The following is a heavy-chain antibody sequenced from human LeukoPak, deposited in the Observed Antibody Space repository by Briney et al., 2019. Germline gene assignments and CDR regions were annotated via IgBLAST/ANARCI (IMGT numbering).Heavy chain of an antibody. CDR1: GYIFTGYY. CDR2: IDPNSGGA. Sequence: GASVKVSCKASGYIFTGYYIHWVRQAPGQGLEWMGWIDPNSGGANYAQKFQGRVTMTRDTSISTAYMELSRLKASDSAMYYCARLTMFRGVIIIIDYWGQGTLVTVSS. V-gene: IGHV1-2*02. CDR3: ARLTMFRGVIIIIDY. D-gene: IGHD3-10*01. J-gene: IGHJ4*02.